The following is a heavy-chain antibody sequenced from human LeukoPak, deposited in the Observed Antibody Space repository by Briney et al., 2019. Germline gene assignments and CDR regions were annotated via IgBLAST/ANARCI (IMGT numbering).Heavy chain of an antibody. V-gene: IGHV3-53*01. CDR2: IYSGGST. J-gene: IGHJ4*02. Sequence: GGSLRLSCAASGFTVSSNYMSWVRQAPGKGLEWVSVIYSGGSTYYADSVRGRFTISRDNSKNTLYLQMNSLRAEDTAVYYCAREIGGYSYGHWGQGTLVTVPS. CDR3: AREIGGYSYGH. CDR1: GFTVSSNY. D-gene: IGHD5-18*01.